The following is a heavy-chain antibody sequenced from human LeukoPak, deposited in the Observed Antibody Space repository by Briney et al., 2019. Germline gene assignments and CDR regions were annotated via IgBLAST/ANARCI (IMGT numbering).Heavy chain of an antibody. CDR1: GVSISSSNSY. J-gene: IGHJ6*03. V-gene: IGHV4-39*07. CDR2: INHSGST. Sequence: SETLSLTCTVSGVSISSSNSYWGWIRQPPGKGLEWIGEINHSGSTNYNPSLKSRVTISVDTSKNQFSLKLSSVTAADTAVYYCARGGGAYYMDVWGKGTTVTVSS. CDR3: ARGGGAYYMDV. D-gene: IGHD4/OR15-4a*01.